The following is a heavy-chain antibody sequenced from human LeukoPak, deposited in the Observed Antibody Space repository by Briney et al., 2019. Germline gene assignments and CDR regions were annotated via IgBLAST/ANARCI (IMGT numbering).Heavy chain of an antibody. D-gene: IGHD1-26*01. Sequence: GGSLRLSCAASGFTFSSYGMHWVRQAPGKGLEWVAVISNDGSNKYYADSVKGRFTISRDNSKKTLYVQMSSLRAEDTAVYYCAKVGLYSGSAHDAFDIWGQGTMVTVSS. CDR2: ISNDGSNK. V-gene: IGHV3-30*18. CDR1: GFTFSSYG. CDR3: AKVGLYSGSAHDAFDI. J-gene: IGHJ3*02.